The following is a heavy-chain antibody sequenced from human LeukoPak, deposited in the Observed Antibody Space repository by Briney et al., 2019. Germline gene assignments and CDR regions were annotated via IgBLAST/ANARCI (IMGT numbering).Heavy chain of an antibody. Sequence: GGSLRLSCAASGFTFNSYGMHWVRQAPGKGLEWVAFIRYDGSNKYYADSVKGRFTISRDNAKNSLYLQMNSLRAEDTAVYYCASVTTGPVGYWFDPWGQGTLVTVSS. J-gene: IGHJ5*02. CDR1: GFTFNSYG. CDR3: ASVTTGPVGYWFDP. D-gene: IGHD4-11*01. V-gene: IGHV3-30*02. CDR2: IRYDGSNK.